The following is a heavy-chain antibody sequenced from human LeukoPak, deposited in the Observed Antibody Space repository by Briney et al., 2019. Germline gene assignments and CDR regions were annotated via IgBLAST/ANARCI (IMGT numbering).Heavy chain of an antibody. CDR1: GFTFSDHY. D-gene: IGHD3-9*01. CDR2: ISSSSTYT. J-gene: IGHJ4*02. CDR3: ARGDILTGYFAFDY. V-gene: IGHV3-11*06. Sequence: GGSLRLSCAASGFTFSDHYMSWIRQAPGKGLEWVSYISSSSTYTNYADSVKGRFTISRDNTKNSLYLQMNSLRAEDTAVYYCARGDILTGYFAFDYWGQETLVTVSS.